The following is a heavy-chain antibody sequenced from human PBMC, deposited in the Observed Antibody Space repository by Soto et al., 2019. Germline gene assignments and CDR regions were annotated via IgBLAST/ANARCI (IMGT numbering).Heavy chain of an antibody. Sequence: PWGSLGISCTSSGFPFSDYAMSWVRQTPGKGLDWVSVISAGGSTYYADSVKGRFTVSRANSKNTLYLQMNSLRAEDTAVYYCANVPIWCSSTSCYTEGFDYWGQGTLVTVSS. CDR3: ANVPIWCSSTSCYTEGFDY. V-gene: IGHV3-23*01. J-gene: IGHJ4*02. CDR1: GFPFSDYA. CDR2: ISAGGST. D-gene: IGHD2-2*02.